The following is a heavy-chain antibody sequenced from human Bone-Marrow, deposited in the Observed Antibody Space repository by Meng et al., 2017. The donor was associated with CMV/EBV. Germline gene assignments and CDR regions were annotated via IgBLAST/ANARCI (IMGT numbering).Heavy chain of an antibody. CDR3: TTGLSVAPDYYGMDV. J-gene: IGHJ6*01. CDR1: EFTFSNAW. V-gene: IGHV3-15*01. Sequence: GGSLRLSCAASEFTFSNAWMSWVRQAPGKGLEWVGRIKSKTDGGTTDYAAPVKGRFTISRDDSKNTLYLQMNSLKTEDTAVYYCTTGLSVAPDYYGMDVWGQGTTVTVYS. CDR2: IKSKTDGGTT. D-gene: IGHD2-15*01.